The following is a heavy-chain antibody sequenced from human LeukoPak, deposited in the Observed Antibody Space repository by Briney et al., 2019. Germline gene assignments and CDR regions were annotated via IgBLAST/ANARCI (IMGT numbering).Heavy chain of an antibody. D-gene: IGHD1-26*01. V-gene: IGHV1-69*06. CDR2: IIPIFGTA. CDR1: GGTFSNYA. J-gene: IGHJ4*02. CDR3: ARDLVHFSPSYSGYYFDY. Sequence: SVKVSCKASGGTFSNYAISWVRQAPGQGLEWMGGIIPIFGTANYAQKFQGRVTITADKSTSTAYVELSSLRSEDTAVYYCARDLVHFSPSYSGYYFDYWGQGTLVTVSS.